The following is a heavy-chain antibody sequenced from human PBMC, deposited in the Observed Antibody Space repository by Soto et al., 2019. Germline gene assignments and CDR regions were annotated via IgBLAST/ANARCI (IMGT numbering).Heavy chain of an antibody. CDR2: IIPIFGTA. CDR3: ASEYSGSYYNLVWFDP. V-gene: IGHV1-69*01. Sequence: QVQLVQSGAEVKKPGSSVKVSCKSSGGTFSSYAISWVRQAPGQGLEWMGGIIPIFGTANYAQKFQGRVTITADESTSTAYMELSSLRSEDTAVYYCASEYSGSYYNLVWFDPWGQGTLVTVSS. CDR1: GGTFSSYA. D-gene: IGHD1-26*01. J-gene: IGHJ5*02.